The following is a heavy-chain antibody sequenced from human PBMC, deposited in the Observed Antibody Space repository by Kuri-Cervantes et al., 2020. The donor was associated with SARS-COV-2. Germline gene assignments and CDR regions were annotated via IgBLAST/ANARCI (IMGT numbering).Heavy chain of an antibody. CDR2: ISAYNGNT. V-gene: IGHV1-18*01. CDR1: GYTFTSYG. D-gene: IGHD6-13*01. J-gene: IGHJ5*02. CDR3: AREGYSSSLVPFDP. Sequence: ASVKVSCKASGYTFTSYGISWVRQAPGQGLEWMGWISAYNGNTNYAQKLQGRVTMTTDTSTGTAYMELRSLRAEDPAVYYCAREGYSSSLVPFDPWGQGTLVTVSS.